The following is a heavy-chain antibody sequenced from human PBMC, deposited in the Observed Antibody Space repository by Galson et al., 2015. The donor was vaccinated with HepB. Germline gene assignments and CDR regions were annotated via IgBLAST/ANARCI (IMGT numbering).Heavy chain of an antibody. CDR3: ARDEGITTAEYFQH. D-gene: IGHD3-22*01. V-gene: IGHV1-18*01. Sequence: SVTVSCKASGSTFTNYGISWVRQAPGQGLEWMGWISGYNGNTNYAQKFQGRVTMTTDTPTSTAHMELSSLRSDDTAMYYCARDEGITTAEYFQHWGQGTLVTVSS. CDR2: ISGYNGNT. J-gene: IGHJ1*01. CDR1: GSTFTNYG.